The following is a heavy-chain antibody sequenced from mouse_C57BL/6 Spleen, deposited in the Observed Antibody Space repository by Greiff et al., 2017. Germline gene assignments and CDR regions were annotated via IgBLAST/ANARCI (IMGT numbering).Heavy chain of an antibody. CDR2: ISNGGGST. J-gene: IGHJ1*03. CDR1: GFTFSDYY. CDR3: ARRGSSLYWYFGV. D-gene: IGHD1-1*01. V-gene: IGHV5-12*01. Sequence: EVKLVESGGGLVQPGGSLKLSCAASGFTFSDYYMYWVRQTPEKRLEWVAYISNGGGSTYYPDTVKGRFTISRDNAKNTLYLQMSRLKSEDTAMYYCARRGSSLYWYFGVWGTGTTVTVSS.